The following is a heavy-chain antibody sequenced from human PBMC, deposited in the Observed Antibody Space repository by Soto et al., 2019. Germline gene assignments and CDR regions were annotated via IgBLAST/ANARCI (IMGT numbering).Heavy chain of an antibody. J-gene: IGHJ4*02. Sequence: EVQLLESGGGLVQPGGSLRLSCAASGFTFSSYAMSWVRQPPGKGLEWVSAISGSGGSTYYADSVKGRFTISRDNSKNTRYVELDSRRAEDTAVYDCAKENGDSSSWFEFDYWGQGTLVTVSS. CDR3: AKENGDSSSWFEFDY. V-gene: IGHV3-23*01. CDR2: ISGSGGST. CDR1: GFTFSSYA. D-gene: IGHD6-13*01.